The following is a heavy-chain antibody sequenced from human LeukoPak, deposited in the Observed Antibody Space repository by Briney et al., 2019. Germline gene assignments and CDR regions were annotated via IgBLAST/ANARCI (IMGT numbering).Heavy chain of an antibody. J-gene: IGHJ4*02. CDR1: GFTFSSYW. CDR2: IKQDGSEK. D-gene: IGHD6-25*01. V-gene: IGHV3-7*01. Sequence: GGSLRLSCAASGFTFSSYWMRWVRQAPGKELEWVANIKQDGSEKYYVDSVKGRFTISRDNAKNSLYLQMNSLRAEDTAVYYCARLDTIVAAYFDYWGQGTLVTVSS. CDR3: ARLDTIVAAYFDY.